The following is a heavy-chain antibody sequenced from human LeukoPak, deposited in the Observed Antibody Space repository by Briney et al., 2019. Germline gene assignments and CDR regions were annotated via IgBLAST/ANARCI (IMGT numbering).Heavy chain of an antibody. D-gene: IGHD3-22*01. CDR1: GFTFDDYG. Sequence: WSGGSLRLSCAASGFTFDDYGMSWVRQAPGKGLEWVSGIDRNGDSTGYADSVEGRFTISRDNAKNSLYLQMDSLRAEDTALYYCARGWFSCDSSAHKYYFDYWGQGILVTVSS. CDR2: IDRNGDST. J-gene: IGHJ4*02. V-gene: IGHV3-20*04. CDR3: ARGWFSCDSSAHKYYFDY.